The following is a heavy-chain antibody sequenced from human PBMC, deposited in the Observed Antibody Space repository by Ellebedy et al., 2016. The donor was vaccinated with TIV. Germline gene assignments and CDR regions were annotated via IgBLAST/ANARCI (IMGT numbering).Heavy chain of an antibody. D-gene: IGHD3-10*01. V-gene: IGHV3-72*01. CDR1: GFTFSDHY. CDR2: TRNKANSYTT. CDR3: ARDGRGYYGSGSQPHWYFDL. J-gene: IGHJ2*01. Sequence: GESLKISXAASGFTFSDHYMDWVRQAPGKGLEWVGRTRNKANSYTTEYSASVKSRFTISRDDSKNSLYLQMNSMKTEDTAVYYCARDGRGYYGSGSQPHWYFDLWGRGTLVTVSS.